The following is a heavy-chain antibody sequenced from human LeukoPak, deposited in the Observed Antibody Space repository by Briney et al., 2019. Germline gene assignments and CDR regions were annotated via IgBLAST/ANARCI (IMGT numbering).Heavy chain of an antibody. Sequence: GRSLRLSCAASGFTFSSYAMHWVRQAPGEGLEWVAVISYDGSNKYYADSAKGRFTISRDNSKNTLYLQMNSLRAEDTAVYYCAREAGTVVPAAHFDYWGQGTLVTVSS. J-gene: IGHJ4*02. V-gene: IGHV3-30*04. CDR1: GFTFSSYA. CDR3: AREAGTVVPAAHFDY. D-gene: IGHD2-2*01. CDR2: ISYDGSNK.